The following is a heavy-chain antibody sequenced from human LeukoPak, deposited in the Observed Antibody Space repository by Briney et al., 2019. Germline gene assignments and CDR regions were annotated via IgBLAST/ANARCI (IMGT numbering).Heavy chain of an antibody. V-gene: IGHV4-59*08. CDR1: GGSINGYY. CDR2: VYYSGSS. CDR3: TRRREGSGYRDY. Sequence: SETLSLTCTVSGGSINGYYWTWIRQSPDKGLEWIGNVYYSGSSNYSPSLKSRVTISVDTSNNHFSLKLSSVTAADTAVYYCTRRREGSGYRDYWGQGTLVTVSS. J-gene: IGHJ4*02. D-gene: IGHD5-12*01.